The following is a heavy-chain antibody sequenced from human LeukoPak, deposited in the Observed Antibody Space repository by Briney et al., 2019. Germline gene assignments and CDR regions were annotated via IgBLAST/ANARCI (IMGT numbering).Heavy chain of an antibody. CDR2: ISGSGGST. J-gene: IGHJ4*02. D-gene: IGHD3-10*01. Sequence: GGSLRLSCAASGFTFSSYAMSWVRQAPGKGLEWVSAISGSGGSTYYADSVKGRFTVSRDNSKNTLYLQMDSLRAEDTAVYYCASGDPYYYGSGSYYSDYWGQGTLVTVSS. CDR1: GFTFSSYA. V-gene: IGHV3-23*01. CDR3: ASGDPYYYGSGSYYSDY.